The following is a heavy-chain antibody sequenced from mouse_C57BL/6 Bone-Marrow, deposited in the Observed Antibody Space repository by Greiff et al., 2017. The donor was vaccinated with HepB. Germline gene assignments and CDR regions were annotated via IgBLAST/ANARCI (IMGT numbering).Heavy chain of an antibody. CDR3: TRDSYYYAMDY. CDR2: IDPETGGT. CDR1: GYTFTDYE. V-gene: IGHV1-15*01. Sequence: VKLMESGAELVRPGASVTLSCKASGYTFTDYEMHWVKQTPVHGLEWIGAIDPETGGTAYNQKFKGKAILTADKSSSTAYMELRSLTSEDSAVYYCTRDSYYYAMDYWGQGTSVTVSS. J-gene: IGHJ4*01. D-gene: IGHD2-12*01.